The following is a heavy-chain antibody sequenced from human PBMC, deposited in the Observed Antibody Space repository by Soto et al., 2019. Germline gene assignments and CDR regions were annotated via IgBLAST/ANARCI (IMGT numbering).Heavy chain of an antibody. V-gene: IGHV3-64*04. CDR1: VFTFISYA. D-gene: IGHD5-18*01. J-gene: IGHJ4*02. CDR3: ARGSYGYPFDY. Sequence: AGGSLRLACSASVFTFISYAMHWFRQAPGKGLEYVSAISSNGGSTYYADSVKGRFTISRDNAKNSLYLQMNSLRAEDTAVYYCARGSYGYPFDYWGQGTLVTVSS. CDR2: ISSNGGST.